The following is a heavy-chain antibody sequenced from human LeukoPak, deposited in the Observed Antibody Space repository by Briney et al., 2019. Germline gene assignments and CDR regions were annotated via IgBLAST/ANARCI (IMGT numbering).Heavy chain of an antibody. J-gene: IGHJ4*02. CDR3: AKKRATGSYYYFHY. CDR2: ISGNSGTT. D-gene: IGHD1-26*01. CDR1: GFTFSNYA. Sequence: GGSLRLSCAASGFTFSNYAMSWVRQAPGKGLEWVSAISGNSGTTFNADSVRGRFTISRDNSKNTLYLQMNSLRAEDTAVYYCAKKRATGSYYYFHYWGQGTLVTVSS. V-gene: IGHV3-23*01.